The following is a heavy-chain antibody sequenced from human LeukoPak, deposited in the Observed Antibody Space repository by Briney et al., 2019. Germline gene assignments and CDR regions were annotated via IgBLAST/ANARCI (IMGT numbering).Heavy chain of an antibody. CDR2: INHSGST. CDR3: ARGGNLRYSGYDF. J-gene: IGHJ4*02. Sequence: SETLSLTCAVHGGSFSGYYWSWIRQPPGKGLEWIGEINHSGSTNYNPSLKSRVTISVDTSKNQFSLKLSSVTAADTAVYYCARGGNLRYSGYDFWGQGTLVTVSS. D-gene: IGHD5-12*01. V-gene: IGHV4-34*01. CDR1: GGSFSGYY.